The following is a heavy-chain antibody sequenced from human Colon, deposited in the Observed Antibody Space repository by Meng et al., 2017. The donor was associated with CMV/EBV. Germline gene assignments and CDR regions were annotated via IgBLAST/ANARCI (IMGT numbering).Heavy chain of an antibody. Sequence: GESLKISCAASGFTFSSYAMHWVRQAPGKGLEWVSILYSETTGSNTYYGDSVKGRFTVSRDTSKNTLYLQMNNLRPDDTAIYYCAKIATSSLPDYWGQGTLVTVSS. V-gene: IGHV3-23*03. CDR3: AKIATSSLPDY. J-gene: IGHJ4*02. CDR2: LYSETTGSNT. CDR1: GFTFSSYA.